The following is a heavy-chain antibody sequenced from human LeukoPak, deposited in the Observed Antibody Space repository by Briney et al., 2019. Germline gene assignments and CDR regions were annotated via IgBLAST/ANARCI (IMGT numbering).Heavy chain of an antibody. CDR1: GYSISSGYY. D-gene: IGHD6-13*01. CDR2: IYHSGST. J-gene: IGHJ5*02. V-gene: IGHV4-38-2*02. CDR3: ARGYSSSWYFNWFDP. Sequence: SETLSLTCTVSGYSISSGYYWGWIRQPPGKGLEWIGRIYHSGSTYYNPSLKSRVTVSVDTSKTQSSLKLSSVPAADTAVYYCARGYSSSWYFNWFDPWGQGTLVTVSS.